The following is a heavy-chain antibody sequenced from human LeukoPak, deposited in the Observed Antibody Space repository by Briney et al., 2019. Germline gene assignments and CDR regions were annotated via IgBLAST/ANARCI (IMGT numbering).Heavy chain of an antibody. CDR3: AKDRWECSSTSCYTSLFDY. V-gene: IGHV3-30-3*01. CDR1: GFTFSSYA. D-gene: IGHD2-2*02. Sequence: GGSLRLSCAASGFTFSSYAMHWVRQAPGKGLEWVAVISYDGSNKYYADSVKGRFTISRDNSKNTLYLQMNSLRAEDTAVYYCAKDRWECSSTSCYTSLFDYWGQGTLVTVSS. J-gene: IGHJ4*02. CDR2: ISYDGSNK.